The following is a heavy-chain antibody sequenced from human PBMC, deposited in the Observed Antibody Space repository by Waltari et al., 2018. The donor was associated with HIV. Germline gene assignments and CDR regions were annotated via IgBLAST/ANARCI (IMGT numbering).Heavy chain of an antibody. CDR2: MNPNSGNT. V-gene: IGHV1-8*01. Sequence: QVQLVQSGAEVKKPGASVKVSCKASGYTFTSYYINWVRQATGPGLEWMGWMNPNSGNTGYAQKFQGRVTMTRNTSISTAYMELSSLRSEDTAVYYCARGRRGYYDFWSGHRKDYGMDVWGQGTTVTVSS. CDR1: GYTFTSYY. D-gene: IGHD3-3*01. CDR3: ARGRRGYYDFWSGHRKDYGMDV. J-gene: IGHJ6*02.